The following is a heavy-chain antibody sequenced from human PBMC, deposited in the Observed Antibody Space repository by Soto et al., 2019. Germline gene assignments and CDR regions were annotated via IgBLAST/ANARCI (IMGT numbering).Heavy chain of an antibody. CDR3: AREWRDYYFDY. CDR2: IYYSGST. J-gene: IGHJ4*02. V-gene: IGHV4-31*03. Sequence: SETLSLTCTVSGGSISSGGYYWSWIRQHPGKGLEWIGYIYYSGSTYYNPSLRSRVTISVDTSKNQFSLKLSSVTAADTAVYYCAREWRDYYFDYWGQGTLVTVSS. CDR1: GGSISSGGYY.